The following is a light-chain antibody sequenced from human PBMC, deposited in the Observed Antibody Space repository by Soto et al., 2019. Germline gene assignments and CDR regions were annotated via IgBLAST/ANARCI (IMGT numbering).Light chain of an antibody. J-gene: IGKJ4*01. V-gene: IGKV3-11*01. CDR3: QQRMNWPLT. CDR1: QTVTNH. Sequence: EIVLTQSPATLSLSPGGRATLSCRASQTVTNHLAWYQQKAGQPPRLLIFDASTRASGIPPRFSGSGSGTDFTLTISRVDPDDFAVYYCQQRMNWPLTFGGGTRGEIK. CDR2: DAS.